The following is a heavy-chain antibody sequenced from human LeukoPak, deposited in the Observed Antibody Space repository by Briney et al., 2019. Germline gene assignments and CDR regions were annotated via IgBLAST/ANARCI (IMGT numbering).Heavy chain of an antibody. CDR2: IYYSGST. Sequence: PSETLSLTCTVSGGSISSSSYYWGWIRQPPGKGLEWIGSIYYSGSTYYNPSLKSRVSMSIDKSKDQFSLKLSSVTAADTAVYYCARLSTVTTSFDYWGQGTLVTVSS. CDR1: GGSISSSSYY. D-gene: IGHD4-17*01. J-gene: IGHJ4*02. V-gene: IGHV4-39*07. CDR3: ARLSTVTTSFDY.